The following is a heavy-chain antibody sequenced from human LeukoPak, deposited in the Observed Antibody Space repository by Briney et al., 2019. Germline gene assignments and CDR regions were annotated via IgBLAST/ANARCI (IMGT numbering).Heavy chain of an antibody. CDR2: ISSSGSTI. D-gene: IGHD6-19*01. V-gene: IGHV3-48*03. J-gene: IGHJ4*02. CDR3: ARDGSGWYDY. Sequence: PGGSLRLSCAASGFTFSSYEMNWVHQAPGKGLEWVSYISSSGSTIYSADSVKGRFTISRDNAKNSLYLQMNSLRAEDTAVYYCARDGSGWYDYWGQGILVTVSS. CDR1: GFTFSSYE.